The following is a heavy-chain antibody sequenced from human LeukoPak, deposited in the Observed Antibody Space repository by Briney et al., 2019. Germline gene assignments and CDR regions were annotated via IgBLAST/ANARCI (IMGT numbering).Heavy chain of an antibody. V-gene: IGHV4-34*01. CDR2: INHSGST. CDR3: AGGSRGFYYYGMDV. CDR1: GGSFSGYY. J-gene: IGHJ6*02. Sequence: SETLSLTCAVYGGSFSGYYWSWIRQPPGKGLEWIGEINHSGSTNYNPSLKSRVTISVDTSKNQFSLKLSSVTAADTAVYYCAGGSRGFYYYGMDVWGQGTTVTVSS.